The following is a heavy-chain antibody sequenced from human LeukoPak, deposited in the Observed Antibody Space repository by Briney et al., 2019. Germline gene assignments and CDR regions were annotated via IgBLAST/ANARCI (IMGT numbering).Heavy chain of an antibody. CDR1: GFTFSNYA. D-gene: IGHD2-2*01. V-gene: IGHV3-30*04. Sequence: GRSLRLSCTASGFTFSNYAIHWVRQAPGKGLEWVALISHDGNNKYYADSVKGRFTISRDNSYNTLYLQMDSLRGEDTAVYYCARAGAVAVVLAAAMRDWGQGTLVTVPS. J-gene: IGHJ4*02. CDR3: ARAGAVAVVLAAAMRD. CDR2: ISHDGNNK.